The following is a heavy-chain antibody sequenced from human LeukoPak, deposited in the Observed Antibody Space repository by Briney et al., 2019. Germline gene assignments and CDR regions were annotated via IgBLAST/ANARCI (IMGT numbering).Heavy chain of an antibody. Sequence: SETLSLTCTVSGGSISSSSYYWGWIRQPPGKGLEWIGSMYYSGSTYYNPSLKGRVTISVDTSKNQFSLKLSSVTAADTAVYYCASVEFYDILTGYYEYYFDYWGQGTLVTVSS. CDR2: MYYSGST. V-gene: IGHV4-39*01. CDR3: ASVEFYDILTGYYEYYFDY. J-gene: IGHJ4*02. D-gene: IGHD3-9*01. CDR1: GGSISSSSYY.